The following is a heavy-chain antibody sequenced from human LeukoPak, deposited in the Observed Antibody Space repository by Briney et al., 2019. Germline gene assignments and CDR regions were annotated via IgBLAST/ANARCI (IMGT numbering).Heavy chain of an antibody. CDR3: AKDQKVRAFYYYYGMDV. CDR1: GFSFSSYA. J-gene: IGHJ6*02. V-gene: IGHV3-23*01. CDR2: ISGSGGST. Sequence: GGSLRLSCAASGFSFSSYAMSWVRQAPGKGLEWVSAISGSGGSTYYADSVKGRFTISRDNSKNTLYLQMNSLRAEDTAVYYCAKDQKVRAFYYYYGMDVWGQGTTVAV. D-gene: IGHD3-10*01.